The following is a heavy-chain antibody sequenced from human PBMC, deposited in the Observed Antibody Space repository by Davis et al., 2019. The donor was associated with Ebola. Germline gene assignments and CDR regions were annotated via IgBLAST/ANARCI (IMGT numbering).Heavy chain of an antibody. CDR1: GFTFPSYF. J-gene: IGHJ3*02. CDR2: ISYDGSNK. V-gene: IGHV3-30*18. Sequence: GESLKISCAASGFTFPSYFMHWVRQAPGKGLEWVAVISYDGSNKYYADSVKGRFTISRDNSKNTLYLQMNSLRAKDTAVYYCAKGAYYDFWSGYPDAFDIWGQGTMVTVSS. D-gene: IGHD3-3*01. CDR3: AKGAYYDFWSGYPDAFDI.